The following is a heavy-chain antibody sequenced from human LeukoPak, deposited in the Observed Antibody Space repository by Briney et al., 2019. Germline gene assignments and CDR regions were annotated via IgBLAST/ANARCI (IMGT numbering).Heavy chain of an antibody. CDR3: SRSLDY. Sequence: GSLRLSCAASGFPFSDYWMDWVRQAPGKGMEWVANIKEDGSKKSYADSVKGRFTISRDNAKSSLYLQMNSLRADDTAVYYCSRSLDYWGQGALVTVSS. V-gene: IGHV3-7*01. CDR2: IKEDGSKK. J-gene: IGHJ4*02. CDR1: GFPFSDYW.